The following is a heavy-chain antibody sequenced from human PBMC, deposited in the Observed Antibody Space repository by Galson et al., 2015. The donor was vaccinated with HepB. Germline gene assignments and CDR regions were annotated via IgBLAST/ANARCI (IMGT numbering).Heavy chain of an antibody. D-gene: IGHD6-6*01. CDR1: GYTFTGYY. Sequence: SVQASCKASGYTFTGYYMHWGRQAPGQGLEWMGWINPNNGGTNYAQKFQGRVTMTRDTSISTASMETSRLRSDDTAVYYCANSIAARPAPLYYYYGMDVWGQGTTVTVSS. V-gene: IGHV1-2*02. J-gene: IGHJ6*02. CDR3: ANSIAARPAPLYYYYGMDV. CDR2: INPNNGGT.